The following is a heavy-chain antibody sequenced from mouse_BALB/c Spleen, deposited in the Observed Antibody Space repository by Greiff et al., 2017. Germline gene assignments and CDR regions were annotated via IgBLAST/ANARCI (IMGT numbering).Heavy chain of an antibody. D-gene: IGHD1-2*01. V-gene: IGHV5-17*02. J-gene: IGHJ4*01. CDR1: GFTFSSFG. Sequence: EVQRVESGGGLVQPGGSRKLSCAASGFTFSSFGMHWVRQAPEKGLEWVAYISSGSSTIYYADTVKGRFTISRDNPKNTLFLQMTSLRSEDTAMYYCARRELRLGAMDYWGQGTSVTVSS. CDR3: ARRELRLGAMDY. CDR2: ISSGSSTI.